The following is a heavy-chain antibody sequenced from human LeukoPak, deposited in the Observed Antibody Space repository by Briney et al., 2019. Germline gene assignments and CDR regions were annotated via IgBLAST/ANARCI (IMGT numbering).Heavy chain of an antibody. J-gene: IGHJ3*02. CDR3: ARSLTYDSSGYYPDHYAFDI. CDR1: GGSISSGGYY. Sequence: PSETLSLTCTVSGGSISSGGYYWSWIRQPPGKGLEWIGYIYHSGSTYYNPSLKSRVTISVDRSKNQFSLKLSSVTAADTAVHYCARSLTYDSSGYYPDHYAFDIWGQGTMVTVSS. D-gene: IGHD3-22*01. V-gene: IGHV4-30-2*01. CDR2: IYHSGST.